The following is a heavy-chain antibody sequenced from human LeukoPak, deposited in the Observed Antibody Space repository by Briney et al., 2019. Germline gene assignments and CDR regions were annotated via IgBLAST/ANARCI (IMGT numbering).Heavy chain of an antibody. CDR3: AKETSSGNFVTIDC. CDR1: GFAFRNYV. J-gene: IGHJ4*02. CDR2: ITGDGGGT. Sequence: PGGSLRLSCAASGFAFRNYVMSWVRQTPEKGLEWVSAITGDGGGTNHADSVKGRFTIFRDNSKNTLYLQMNSLGAEDTAVYYCAKETSSGNFVTIDCWGQGALVTVSS. D-gene: IGHD1-26*01. V-gene: IGHV3-23*01.